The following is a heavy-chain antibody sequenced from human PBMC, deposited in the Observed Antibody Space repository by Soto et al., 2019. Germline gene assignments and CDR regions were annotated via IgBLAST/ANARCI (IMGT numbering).Heavy chain of an antibody. J-gene: IGHJ6*02. CDR2: ISAYNGNT. V-gene: IGHV1-18*01. CDR1: GYTFSSYG. D-gene: IGHD2-21*02. CDR3: ASSYCGGDCSVLYYYYGMDV. Sequence: QVQLVQSGAEVKKPGASVKVSCKASGYTFSSYGISWVRQAPGQGLEWMGWISAYNGNTNYAQKLQGRVTMTTDTSTSTAHMELRSLRSDDTAVYYCASSYCGGDCSVLYYYYGMDVWGQGTTVTVSS.